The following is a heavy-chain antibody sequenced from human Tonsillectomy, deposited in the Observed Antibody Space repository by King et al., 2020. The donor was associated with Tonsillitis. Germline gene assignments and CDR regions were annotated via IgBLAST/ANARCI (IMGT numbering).Heavy chain of an antibody. Sequence: VQLQQWGSGLLKPSETLSLICGVYGVALRHYYWTGIRQPPGKGLEWIGEIVHSGGATYNPSLKRRVTIPVDTSKDQFSLKLHSVTAADTAVYFCARGRGVTVRRRYFDLWGRGTPVTVSS. CDR3: ARGRGVTVRRRYFDL. D-gene: IGHD2/OR15-2a*01. J-gene: IGHJ2*01. CDR1: GVALRHYY. CDR2: IVHSGGA. V-gene: IGHV4-34*01.